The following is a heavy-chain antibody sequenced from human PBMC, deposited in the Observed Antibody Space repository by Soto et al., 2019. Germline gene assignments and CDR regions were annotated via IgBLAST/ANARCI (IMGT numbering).Heavy chain of an antibody. CDR3: ARVWGGAFDI. V-gene: IGHV5-10-1*01. CDR2: IDPSDSYT. J-gene: IGHJ3*02. Sequence: PGESLKISCKGSGYSFTVYWTSWVRQMPGKGLEWMGRIDPSDSYTNYSPSFQGHVTISADKSISTAYLQWSSLKASDTAVYYCARVWGGAFDIWGQGTMVTVSS. CDR1: GYSFTVYW. D-gene: IGHD3-10*01.